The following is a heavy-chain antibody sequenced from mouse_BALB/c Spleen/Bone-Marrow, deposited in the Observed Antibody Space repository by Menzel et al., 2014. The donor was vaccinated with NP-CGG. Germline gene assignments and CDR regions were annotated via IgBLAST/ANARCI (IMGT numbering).Heavy chain of an antibody. Sequence: SGPELVKPGASVKMSCKASGYTFTSYYIHWVKQRPGQGLEWIGWIYPGDGSTKCNEKFKGKTTLTADKSSSTAYMLLSSLTSEDSAIYFCAIYYDYSWYFDVWGAGTTVTVSS. J-gene: IGHJ1*01. CDR2: IYPGDGST. CDR3: AIYYDYSWYFDV. D-gene: IGHD2-4*01. V-gene: IGHV1S56*01. CDR1: GYTFTSYY.